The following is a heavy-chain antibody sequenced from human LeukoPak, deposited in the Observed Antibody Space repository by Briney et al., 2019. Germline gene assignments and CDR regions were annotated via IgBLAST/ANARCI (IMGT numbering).Heavy chain of an antibody. D-gene: IGHD2-21*01. CDR2: IRGSGSTT. V-gene: IGHV3-23*01. CDR1: GFTFSNCA. J-gene: IGHJ5*02. Sequence: GGSLRLSCAASGFTFSNCAMSWVRQVPGKGLEWVSAIRGSGSTTYYADSVRGRFTISRDNSKNTLYLQMNSLRVEDTAVYYCARDVGDIARPKPNWFDPWGQGTLVTVSS. CDR3: ARDVGDIARPKPNWFDP.